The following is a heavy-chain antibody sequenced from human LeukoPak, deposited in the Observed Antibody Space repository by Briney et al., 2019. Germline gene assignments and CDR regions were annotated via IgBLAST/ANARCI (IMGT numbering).Heavy chain of an antibody. D-gene: IGHD7-27*01. CDR3: AREKTGNLHFDY. CDR2: INSDGSGT. J-gene: IGHJ4*02. V-gene: IGHV3-74*01. CDR1: GFTLSSSW. Sequence: SGGSLRLSCAASGFTLSSSWMHWVRQVPGKGLLWVSRINSDGSGTSYADSVKGRFTISRDNAKNTLYLRMNSLRVEDTAVYYCAREKTGNLHFDYWGQGTLVTVSS.